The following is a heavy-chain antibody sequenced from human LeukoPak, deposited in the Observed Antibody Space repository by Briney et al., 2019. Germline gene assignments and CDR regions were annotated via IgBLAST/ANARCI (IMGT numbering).Heavy chain of an antibody. CDR3: ARVITMVRGVSSEGWFDP. D-gene: IGHD3-10*01. CDR1: GGSISSSSYY. V-gene: IGHV4-39*07. Sequence: PSETLSLTCTVSGGSISSSSYYWGWIRQPPGKGLEWIGSIYYSGSTYYNPSLKSRVTISVDTSKNQFSLKLSSVTAADTAVYYCARVITMVRGVSSEGWFDPWGQGTLVTVSS. CDR2: IYYSGST. J-gene: IGHJ5*02.